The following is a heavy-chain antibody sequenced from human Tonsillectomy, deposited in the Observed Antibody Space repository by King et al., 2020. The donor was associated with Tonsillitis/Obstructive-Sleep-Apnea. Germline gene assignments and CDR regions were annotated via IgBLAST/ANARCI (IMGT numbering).Heavy chain of an antibody. V-gene: IGHV3-21*01. CDR1: GFTFSYYS. J-gene: IGHJ4*02. CDR3: ARDRGQRGAKYYFDF. CDR2: IRDTGTYI. Sequence: EVQLVESGGGLVKPGGSLRLSCAASGFTFSYYSLNWVRQAPGKGLEWVAFIRDTGTYIFYADSVVGRFTIARDNAENSLFRQMNNLRAEDTALYSCARDRGQRGAKYYFDFWGQGALVTVSS.